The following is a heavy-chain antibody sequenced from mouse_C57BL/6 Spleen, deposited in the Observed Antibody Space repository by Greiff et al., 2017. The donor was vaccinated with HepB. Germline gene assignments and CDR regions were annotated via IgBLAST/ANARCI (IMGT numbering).Heavy chain of an antibody. CDR1: GYTFTSYW. V-gene: IGHV1-69*01. J-gene: IGHJ2*01. CDR3: ARGGDYSNFDY. CDR2: IDPSDSYT. Sequence: QVQLQQPGAELVMPGASVKLSCKASGYTFTSYWMHWVKQRPGQGLEWIGKIDPSDSYTNYNQKFKGKSTLTVDKPSSTAYMQLSSLTSENSAVYYCARGGDYSNFDYWGQGTTLTVSS. D-gene: IGHD2-5*01.